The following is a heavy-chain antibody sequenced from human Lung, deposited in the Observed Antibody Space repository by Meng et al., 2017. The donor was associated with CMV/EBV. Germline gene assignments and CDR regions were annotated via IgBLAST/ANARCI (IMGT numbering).Heavy chain of an antibody. Sequence: SVXVSXXASGYTFTGYYMHWVRQAPGQGLEWMGWINPNSGGTNYAQKFQGRVTMTRDTSISTAYMELSRLRSDDTAVYYCARDGGGLYYFDYWGQGTRVTVSS. CDR1: GYTFTGYY. CDR2: INPNSGGT. CDR3: ARDGGGLYYFDY. V-gene: IGHV1-2*02. D-gene: IGHD2-15*01. J-gene: IGHJ4*02.